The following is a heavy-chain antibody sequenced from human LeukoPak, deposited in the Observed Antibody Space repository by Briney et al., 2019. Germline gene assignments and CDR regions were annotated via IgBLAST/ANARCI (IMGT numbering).Heavy chain of an antibody. J-gene: IGHJ4*02. CDR2: IYYSGST. Sequence: PSETLSLTCTVSGGSISSYYWSWIRQPPGKGLEWIGYIYYSGSTNYNPSLKSRVTISVDTSMNQFSLKLSSVTAADTAVYYCARERGAGPFDYWGQGTLVTVSS. D-gene: IGHD6-19*01. V-gene: IGHV4-59*01. CDR3: ARERGAGPFDY. CDR1: GGSISSYY.